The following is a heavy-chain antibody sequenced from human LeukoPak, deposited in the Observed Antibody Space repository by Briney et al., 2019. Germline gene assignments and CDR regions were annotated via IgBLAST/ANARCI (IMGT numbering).Heavy chain of an antibody. V-gene: IGHV4-30-4*01. CDR2: IYYSGST. Sequence: SETLSLTCTVSGGSISSGDYYWSWIRQPPGKGLEWIGYIYYSGSTYYNPSLKSRVTISVDTSKNQFSLKLYSVTAADTAVYYCARIYCSSSTCYFPNWFDPWGQGILVTVSS. J-gene: IGHJ5*02. CDR1: GGSISSGDYY. D-gene: IGHD2-2*01. CDR3: ARIYCSSSTCYFPNWFDP.